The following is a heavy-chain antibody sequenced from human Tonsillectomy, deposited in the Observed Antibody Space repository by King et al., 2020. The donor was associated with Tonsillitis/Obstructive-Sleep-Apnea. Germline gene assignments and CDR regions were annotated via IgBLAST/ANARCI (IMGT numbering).Heavy chain of an antibody. Sequence: VQLVESGGGLVQPGGSLRLSCAASGFTFSGYSMNWVRQAPGKGLEWVSYISSSSSTIYYADSVKGRFTISRDNAKNSLYLQMNSLRDEDTVVYYCARDGGDIVVVPAAVYYYMDVWGKGTTVTVSS. D-gene: IGHD2-2*01. J-gene: IGHJ6*03. CDR3: ARDGGDIVVVPAAVYYYMDV. CDR2: ISSSSSTI. CDR1: GFTFSGYS. V-gene: IGHV3-48*02.